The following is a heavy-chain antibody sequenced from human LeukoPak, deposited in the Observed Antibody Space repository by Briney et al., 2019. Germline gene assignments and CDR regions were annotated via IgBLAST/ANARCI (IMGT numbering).Heavy chain of an antibody. CDR3: ASLSSTVVILGTGYFDY. V-gene: IGHV1-69*13. CDR2: IIPIFGTA. J-gene: IGHJ4*02. Sequence: SVKVSCKASGGTFSSYAISWVRQAPGQGLEWMGGIIPIFGTANYAQKFQGRVTITADESTSTAYMELSSLRSGDTAVYYCASLSSTVVILGTGYFDYWGQGTLVTVSS. CDR1: GGTFSSYA. D-gene: IGHD4-23*01.